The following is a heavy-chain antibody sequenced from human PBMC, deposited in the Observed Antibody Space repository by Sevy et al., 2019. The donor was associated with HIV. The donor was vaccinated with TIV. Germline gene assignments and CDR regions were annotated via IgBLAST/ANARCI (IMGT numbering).Heavy chain of an antibody. D-gene: IGHD6-13*01. CDR2: ISSSSKYI. Sequence: GGSLRLSCAASGFIVSSYSINWVRQAPGKGLEWVSSISSSSKYIYYADSVKGRLTISRDNAKNSLYLQMNSLRAEDTAVYYCARDPAIAAAVTFDNWGQGTLVTVSS. CDR1: GFIVSSYS. V-gene: IGHV3-21*01. J-gene: IGHJ4*02. CDR3: ARDPAIAAAVTFDN.